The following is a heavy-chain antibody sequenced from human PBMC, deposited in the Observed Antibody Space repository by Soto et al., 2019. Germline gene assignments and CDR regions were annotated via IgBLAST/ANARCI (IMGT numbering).Heavy chain of an antibody. CDR1: GYIFTSYG. D-gene: IGHD3-3*01. J-gene: IGHJ3*02. V-gene: IGHV1-18*01. CDR2: ISPLNGNT. Sequence: QLHLVQSGAEVKKPGASVNVSCKTSGYIFTSYGINWVRQAPGQGLEWMGWISPLNGNTKFAQKFQGRVTMTTDTSTFTVYMDVRSLSPDDTAMYFCARDFWSLLLVTGYPRPGGSGATRCGYDIWGQGTMVTVSS. CDR3: ARDFWSLLLVTGYPRPGGSGATRCGYDI.